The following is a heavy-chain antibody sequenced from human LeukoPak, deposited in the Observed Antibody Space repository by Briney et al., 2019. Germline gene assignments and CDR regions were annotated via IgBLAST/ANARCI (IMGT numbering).Heavy chain of an antibody. CDR1: GFTFSSYG. D-gene: IGHD1-26*01. Sequence: PGRSLRLSCAASGFTFSSYGMHWVRQAPGKGLEWVAVISYDGSNKYYADSVKGRFTISRDNSKNTLYLQMNSLRVDDTAVYYCAKGGPQWELLRAFDIWGQGTMVTVSS. J-gene: IGHJ3*02. V-gene: IGHV3-30*18. CDR3: AKGGPQWELLRAFDI. CDR2: ISYDGSNK.